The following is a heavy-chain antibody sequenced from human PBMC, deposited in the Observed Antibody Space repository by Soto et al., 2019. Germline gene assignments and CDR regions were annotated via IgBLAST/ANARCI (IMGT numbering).Heavy chain of an antibody. CDR1: GDSVNNGGYY. CDR2: THYTGSS. CDR3: ASGELGFNWFDP. V-gene: IGHV4-31*01. D-gene: IGHD1-26*01. J-gene: IGHJ5*02. Sequence: QVQLEESGPGLVKPSQTLSLTCTVSGDSVNNGGYYWTWIRQHPGKGLEWIGYTHYTGSSYYNPSLKSPVTISLDTSQNQILMNLSSVTAADTAVYYCASGELGFNWFDPWGQGTLVTVSS.